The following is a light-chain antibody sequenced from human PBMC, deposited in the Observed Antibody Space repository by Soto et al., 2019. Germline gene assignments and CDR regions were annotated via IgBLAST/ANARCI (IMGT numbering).Light chain of an antibody. V-gene: IGKV3-20*01. CDR3: QQYGRSPLT. CDR2: GAS. Sequence: EIVLTQSPGTLSLSPGERATLSCRASQSVSSSYLAWYQQKPGQAPRLLIYGASSRATGIPDRFSGSGSGTDLTLTISSLEPEDFAVYYCQQYGRSPLTFGQGSMFEIK. CDR1: QSVSSSY. J-gene: IGKJ1*01.